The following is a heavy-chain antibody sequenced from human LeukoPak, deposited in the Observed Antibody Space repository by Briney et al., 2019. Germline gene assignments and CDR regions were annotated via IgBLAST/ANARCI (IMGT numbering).Heavy chain of an antibody. CDR2: ISAYNGNT. D-gene: IGHD3-22*01. V-gene: IGHV1-18*01. CDR3: ARNAADYYDSSGYYEGDWFDP. J-gene: IGHJ5*02. Sequence: ASVKVPCKASGYTFTSYGISWVRQAPGQGLEWMGWISAYNGNTNYAQKLQGRVTMTTDTSTSTAYMELRSLRSDDTAVYYCARNAADYYDSSGYYEGDWFDPWGQGTLVTVSS. CDR1: GYTFTSYG.